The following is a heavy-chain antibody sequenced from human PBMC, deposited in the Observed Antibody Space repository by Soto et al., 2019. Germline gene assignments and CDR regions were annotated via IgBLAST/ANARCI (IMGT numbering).Heavy chain of an antibody. CDR2: IYPGDSDT. J-gene: IGHJ6*02. CDR1: GYSFTSYW. CDR3: ARQPHPGRPPYYYGMDV. Sequence: GESLKISCKGSGYSFTSYWIGWVRQMPGKGLEWMGIIYPGDSDTRYSPSFQGQVTIPADKSISTAYLQWSSLKASDTAMYYCARQPHPGRPPYYYGMDVWGQGTTVTVSS. V-gene: IGHV5-51*01.